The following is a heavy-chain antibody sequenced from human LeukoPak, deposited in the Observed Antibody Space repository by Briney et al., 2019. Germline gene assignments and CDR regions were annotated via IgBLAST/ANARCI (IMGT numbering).Heavy chain of an antibody. CDR3: AREHTYYFGSQTSTLDV. J-gene: IGHJ6*02. Sequence: ASETLSLTCTFSGASISTGGYYWTWIRQPPGEGLEWIGYIYYTGSVDYNPSLKSRLTISLDTSKNQFSLKLNSVTAADTAVYYCAREHTYYFGSQTSTLDVWGQGTAVTVSS. CDR1: GASISTGGYY. V-gene: IGHV4-31*03. CDR2: IYYTGSV. D-gene: IGHD3-10*01.